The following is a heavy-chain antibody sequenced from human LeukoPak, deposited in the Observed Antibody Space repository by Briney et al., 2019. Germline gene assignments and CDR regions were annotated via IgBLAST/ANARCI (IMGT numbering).Heavy chain of an antibody. Sequence: ASVTVSCTASGYTFTSYYMHWVRQAPGQGLEWMGIINPSGGSTSYAQKFQGRVTMTRDTSTSTVYMELSSLRSEDTAVYYCASASTVVDFDYWGQGTLVTVSS. D-gene: IGHD4-23*01. CDR3: ASASTVVDFDY. CDR2: INPSGGST. CDR1: GYTFTSYY. V-gene: IGHV1-46*01. J-gene: IGHJ4*02.